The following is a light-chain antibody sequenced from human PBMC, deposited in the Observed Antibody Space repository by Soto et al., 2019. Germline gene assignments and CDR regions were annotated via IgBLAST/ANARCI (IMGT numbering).Light chain of an antibody. CDR2: GAS. CDR3: HSYNSIPRT. J-gene: IGKJ1*01. CDR1: QGISEY. V-gene: IGKV1-27*01. Sequence: DIQMAQSPSSLSASIGDRVTITCRASQGISEYLAWYQQRPGNAPNLLIYGASILQSGVPSRFSGSGSGTHFTLTISSPQPEDVATYYCHSYNSIPRTFGRGTTVEIK.